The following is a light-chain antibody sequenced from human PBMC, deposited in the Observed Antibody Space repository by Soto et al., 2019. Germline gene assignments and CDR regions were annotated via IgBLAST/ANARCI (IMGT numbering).Light chain of an antibody. V-gene: IGKV3-11*01. J-gene: IGKJ4*01. Sequence: EIVLTQSPDTLSLSPGEGATLSCRASQSVGNSFAWYQQKAGQAPRLLIYDASKRATGVPARFSASGSGTDFTLTISSLEPEDFAVYSCQQRRNWPLTFGGGTNIEIK. CDR2: DAS. CDR1: QSVGNS. CDR3: QQRRNWPLT.